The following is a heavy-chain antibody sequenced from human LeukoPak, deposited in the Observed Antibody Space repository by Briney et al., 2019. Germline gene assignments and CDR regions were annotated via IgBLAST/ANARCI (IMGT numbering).Heavy chain of an antibody. Sequence: SETLSLTCTVSGGSINNGGYYWSWIRQHPGKGLEWIGYIYYSGSSYYNPSLRSRVTISVDTSKNHFSLKLSSVTAADTAVYYCARDSITMVRGVITGYDYWGQGTLVTVSS. CDR3: ARDSITMVRGVITGYDY. D-gene: IGHD3-10*01. CDR2: IYYSGSS. J-gene: IGHJ4*02. CDR1: GGSINNGGYY. V-gene: IGHV4-31*03.